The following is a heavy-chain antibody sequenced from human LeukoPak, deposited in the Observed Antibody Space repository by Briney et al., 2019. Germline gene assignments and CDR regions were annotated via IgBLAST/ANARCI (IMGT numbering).Heavy chain of an antibody. CDR3: ARGAMTTVTTYLDY. Sequence: ASVKVSCKASGYTFTSYGITWVRQAPGQGLEWMGWISGKNGNTKYVQKFQGRVTMTTDTSTSTAYMELWSLRSDDTAVYYCARGAMTTVTTYLDYWGQGTLVTVSS. CDR1: GYTFTSYG. J-gene: IGHJ4*02. D-gene: IGHD4-11*01. V-gene: IGHV1-18*01. CDR2: ISGKNGNT.